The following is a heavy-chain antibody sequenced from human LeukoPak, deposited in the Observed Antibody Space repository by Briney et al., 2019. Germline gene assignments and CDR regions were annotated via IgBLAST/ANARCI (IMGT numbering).Heavy chain of an antibody. CDR3: AKAGRHRSIAVAGQQLDY. CDR1: GFTFSSYG. CDR2: IWYDGSNK. J-gene: IGHJ4*02. D-gene: IGHD6-19*01. V-gene: IGHV3-33*06. Sequence: GGSLRLSCAASGFTFSSYGMHWVRQAPGKGLEWVAVIWYDGSNKYYADSVKGRFTISRDNSKNTLYLQMNSLRAEDTAVYYCAKAGRHRSIAVAGQQLDYWGQGTLVTVSS.